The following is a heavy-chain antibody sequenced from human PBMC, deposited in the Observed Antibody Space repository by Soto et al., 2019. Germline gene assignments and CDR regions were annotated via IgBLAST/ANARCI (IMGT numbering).Heavy chain of an antibody. CDR2: INAGNGNT. J-gene: IGHJ4*02. CDR1: GYTFTSYA. Sequence: QVQLVQSGAEVKKPGASVKVSCKASGYTFTSYAMHWVRQAPGQRLEWMGWINAGNGNTKYSQKFQGRVTITRDTSASIASMELSSLRSEDTAVYYCARSIVVVTAADYWGQGTLVTVSS. CDR3: ARSIVVVTAADY. D-gene: IGHD2-21*02. V-gene: IGHV1-3*01.